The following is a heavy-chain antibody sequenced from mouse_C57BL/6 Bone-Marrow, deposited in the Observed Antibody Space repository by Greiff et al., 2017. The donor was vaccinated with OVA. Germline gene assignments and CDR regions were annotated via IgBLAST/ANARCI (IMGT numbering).Heavy chain of an antibody. Sequence: EVQRVESGGGLVQSGRSLRLSCATSGFTFSDFYMEWVRQAPGKGLEWIAASRNKANDYTTEYSASVKGRFIVSRDTSQSILYRQMNALRAEDTAIYYCARDAPSYGNYWYFDVWGTGTTVTVSS. V-gene: IGHV7-1*01. CDR3: ARDAPSYGNYWYFDV. D-gene: IGHD2-10*01. CDR1: GFTFSDFY. CDR2: SRNKANDYTT. J-gene: IGHJ1*03.